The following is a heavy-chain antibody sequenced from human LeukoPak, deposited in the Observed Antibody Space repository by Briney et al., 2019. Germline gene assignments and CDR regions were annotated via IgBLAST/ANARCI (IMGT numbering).Heavy chain of an antibody. CDR2: IYPRDGST. D-gene: IGHD6-6*01. CDR3: ARGVQLPRLNYYGMDV. J-gene: IGHJ6*02. Sequence: GASVKVSCKASGYTFTSNYIHWVRQTPGQGLEWMGMIYPRDGSTSYAQKFQGRVTITADESTSTAYMELSSLRSEDTAVYYCARGVQLPRLNYYGMDVWGQGTTVTVSS. V-gene: IGHV1-46*01. CDR1: GYTFTSNY.